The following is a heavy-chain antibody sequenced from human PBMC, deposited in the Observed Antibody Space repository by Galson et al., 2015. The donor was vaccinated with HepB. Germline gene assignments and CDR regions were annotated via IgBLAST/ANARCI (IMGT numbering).Heavy chain of an antibody. D-gene: IGHD1-26*01. V-gene: IGHV3-49*04. CDR3: SRAVRIRGDAFDI. Sequence: SLRHSCAASGFTFGDYPMSWVRPAPGRGLGGVGFIRTQGYGEKTEYAASAQGRFTISRDDSKSIAYLQMNSLKTEDTAVYYCSRAVRIRGDAFDIWGQGTIVTVSS. CDR1: GFTFGDYP. CDR2: IRTQGYGEKT. J-gene: IGHJ3*02.